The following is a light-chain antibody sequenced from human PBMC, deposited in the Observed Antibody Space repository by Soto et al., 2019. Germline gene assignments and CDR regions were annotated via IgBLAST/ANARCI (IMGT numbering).Light chain of an antibody. J-gene: IGLJ1*01. V-gene: IGLV2-8*01. CDR1: SSDVGDYDY. CDR3: TSYAGSNNFCV. CDR2: EVS. Sequence: QSVLTQPPSASGSPGQSVTISGIGTSSDVGDYDYVSWYQHHPGKAPKLIIYEVSKRPSGVPDRFSGSKSGNTASLTVSGLQAEDEADYYCTSYAGSNNFCVFGTGTKVTVL.